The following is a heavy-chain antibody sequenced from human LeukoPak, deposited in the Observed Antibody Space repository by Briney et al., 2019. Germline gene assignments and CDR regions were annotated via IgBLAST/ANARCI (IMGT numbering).Heavy chain of an antibody. CDR2: INYIGST. J-gene: IGHJ4*02. V-gene: IGHV4-39*01. Sequence: SETLSLTCTVSGDPIRSSSYYWGWIRQPPGKGLEWIGSINYIGSTYYHPSLKSRVTIFVDTSKDQFSLKLISVTAADTAVYYCARHRSTSGGYYLDYFDYWGQGTLVIVSS. CDR3: ARHRSTSGGYYLDYFDY. CDR1: GDPIRSSSYY. D-gene: IGHD3-22*01.